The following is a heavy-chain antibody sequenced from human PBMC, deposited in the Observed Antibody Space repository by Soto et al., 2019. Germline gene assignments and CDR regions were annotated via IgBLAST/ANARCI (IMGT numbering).Heavy chain of an antibody. CDR3: ASGGSTVTREFDY. Sequence: QVQLLQSGAEVKKPGASVKVSCKASGYTFTGFYMHWVRQAPGQGLEWMGWINPNSGDTEYAQNFQGWVTMTRDTSISTGYMELNRLKSDDTAVYYCASGGSTVTREFDYWGQGTLVSVS. V-gene: IGHV1-2*04. J-gene: IGHJ4*02. D-gene: IGHD4-17*01. CDR2: INPNSGDT. CDR1: GYTFTGFY.